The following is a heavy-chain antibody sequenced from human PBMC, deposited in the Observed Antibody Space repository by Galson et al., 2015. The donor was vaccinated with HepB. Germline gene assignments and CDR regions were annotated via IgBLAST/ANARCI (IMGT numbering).Heavy chain of an antibody. CDR1: GFTFSSYA. J-gene: IGHJ6*02. Sequence: SLRLSCAASGFTFSSYAMHWVRQAPGKGLEWVAVISYDGRNKYFPDSVKGRFTISRDNSKNTLSLRMNNLRTEDTAVYYCARARQQLVMMYGMDVWGQGTTVTVSS. D-gene: IGHD6-13*01. CDR2: ISYDGRNK. V-gene: IGHV3-30*04. CDR3: ARARQQLVMMYGMDV.